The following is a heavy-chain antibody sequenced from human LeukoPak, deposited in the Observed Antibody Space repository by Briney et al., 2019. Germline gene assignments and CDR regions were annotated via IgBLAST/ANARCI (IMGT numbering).Heavy chain of an antibody. D-gene: IGHD6-19*01. J-gene: IGHJ4*02. V-gene: IGHV4-34*01. CDR1: GGSFSGYY. CDR2: INHSGST. Sequence: SETLSLTCAVYGGSFSGYYWSWIRQPPGEGLEWIGEINHSGSTNCNPSLKSRVTISVDTSKNQFSLKLSSVTAADTAVYYCARGSPLGSSGWYFDYWGQGTLVTVSS. CDR3: ARGSPLGSSGWYFDY.